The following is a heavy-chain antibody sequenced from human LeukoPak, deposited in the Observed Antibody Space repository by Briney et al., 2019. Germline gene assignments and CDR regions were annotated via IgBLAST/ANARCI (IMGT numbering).Heavy chain of an antibody. J-gene: IGHJ3*02. V-gene: IGHV3-7*01. D-gene: IGHD3-10*01. CDR3: ARRYQIWFGEPIGGGDAFDI. CDR2: IKQDGSEK. CDR1: GFTFSSYW. Sequence: EPGGSLRLSCAASGFTFSSYWMSWVRQAPGKGLEWVANIKQDGSEKYYVDSVKGRFTISRDNAKNSLYLQMNSLRAEDTAVYYCARRYQIWFGEPIGGGDAFDIWGQGTMVTVSS.